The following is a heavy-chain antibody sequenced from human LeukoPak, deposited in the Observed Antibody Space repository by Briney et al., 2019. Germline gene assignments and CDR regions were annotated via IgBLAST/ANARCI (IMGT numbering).Heavy chain of an antibody. CDR2: INPDGSST. CDR1: GFXLSDYW. V-gene: IGHV3-74*01. J-gene: IGHJ4*02. Sequence: GSLRLSCAASGFXLSDYWMYWVRQGPGKGLVWVSRINPDGSSTNDADFVKGRFTISRDNAKNTLNLQMNSLRAGDTAVYYCVRSTAVLPFDYWGQGIPVTVSS. CDR3: VRSTAVLPFDY. D-gene: IGHD6-6*01.